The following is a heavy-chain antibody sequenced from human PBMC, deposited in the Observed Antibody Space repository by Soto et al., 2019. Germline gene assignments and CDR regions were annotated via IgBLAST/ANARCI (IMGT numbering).Heavy chain of an antibody. J-gene: IGHJ4*02. D-gene: IGHD6-13*01. CDR1: GFTFSSYA. Sequence: PGGSLRLSCAASGFTFSSYAMNWVRQAPGKGLEWVSVISGSGGSTYYADSVKGRFTISRDNSKNTLYLRMNSLRAEDTAVYYCARRGPGTYFDYWGQGTLVTVSS. CDR3: ARRGPGTYFDY. CDR2: ISGSGGST. V-gene: IGHV3-23*01.